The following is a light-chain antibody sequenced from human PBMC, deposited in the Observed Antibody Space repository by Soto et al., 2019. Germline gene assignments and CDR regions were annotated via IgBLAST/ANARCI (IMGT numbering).Light chain of an antibody. J-gene: IGKJ1*01. V-gene: IGKV1-27*01. CDR3: KKYNSAPRT. Sequence: DIQMTQSPSSLSASVGDRVTITCRASQGISNYLAWYQQNPAQVPKLLIYAASTLQSGVPSRFRGSGSATDFTLTISARQPEDVATYYCKKYNSAPRTFGQGTKVEIK. CDR1: QGISNY. CDR2: AAS.